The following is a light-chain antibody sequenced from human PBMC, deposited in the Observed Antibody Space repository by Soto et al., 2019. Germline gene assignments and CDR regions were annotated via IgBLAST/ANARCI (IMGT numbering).Light chain of an antibody. CDR1: QSVSSN. V-gene: IGKV3D-15*01. J-gene: IGKJ1*01. CDR3: QQYNNWPPWT. CDR2: GAS. Sequence: DMVMTQSPATLSVSPGERATLSCRASQSVSSNLAWYQQKPGQAPRLLIYGASTRATGIPARFSGSGSGTEFTRTISSLQSEDFAVYYCQQYNNWPPWTFGQGTKVEIK.